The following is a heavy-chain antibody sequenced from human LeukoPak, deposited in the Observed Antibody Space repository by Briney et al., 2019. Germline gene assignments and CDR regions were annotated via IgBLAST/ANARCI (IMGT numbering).Heavy chain of an antibody. CDR1: GFTFSSYA. V-gene: IGHV3-7*01. CDR3: AKDSYSKGDY. J-gene: IGHJ4*02. D-gene: IGHD6-13*01. CDR2: IKLDGSVI. Sequence: PGGSLRLSCAASGFTFSSYAMSWVRQAPGKGLEWVANIKLDGSVINYVDSVKGRFTISRDNAKNSLYLQMTNLRVEDTALYYCAKDSYSKGDYWGQGTLVTVSS.